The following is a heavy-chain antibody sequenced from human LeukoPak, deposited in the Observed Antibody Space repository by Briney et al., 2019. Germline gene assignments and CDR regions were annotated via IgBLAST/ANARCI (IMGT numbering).Heavy chain of an antibody. D-gene: IGHD6-19*01. Sequence: GGSLRLSCAASGFTFSNYAMSWVRQAPGKGLEWVSGITGSGDSRHNADSVTGRFTISRDNSKNTLYLQMNSLRAEDTAIYYCAKRIAVAGTRYFQDWGQGTLVTVSS. CDR2: ITGSGDSR. J-gene: IGHJ1*01. V-gene: IGHV3-23*01. CDR1: GFTFSNYA. CDR3: AKRIAVAGTRYFQD.